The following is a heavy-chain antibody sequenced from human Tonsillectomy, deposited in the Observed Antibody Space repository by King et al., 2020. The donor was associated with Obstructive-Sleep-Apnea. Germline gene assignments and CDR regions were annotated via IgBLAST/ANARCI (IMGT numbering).Heavy chain of an antibody. CDR2: ISYDGSNK. V-gene: IGHV3-30*18. D-gene: IGHD3-10*01. CDR3: AKVAEGSGSYWADY. Sequence: VQLVESGGGVVQPGRSLRLSCAASGFTFSSYGMHWVRQAPGKGLEWVAVISYDGSNKYYADSVKGRFTISRDNSKNTLYLQMNSLRAEDTAVYYCAKVAEGSGSYWADYWGQGTLVTVSS. CDR1: GFTFSSYG. J-gene: IGHJ4*02.